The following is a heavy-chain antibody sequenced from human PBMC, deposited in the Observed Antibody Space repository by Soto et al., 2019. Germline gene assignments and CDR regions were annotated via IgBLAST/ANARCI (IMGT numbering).Heavy chain of an antibody. Sequence: QVQLVESGGGVVQPGRSLRLSCAASGFTFSSYAMHWVRQAPGKGLEWVAVISYDGSNKYYADSVKGRITISRDNSKNTLYLQMNSLRAEDTAVYYCARYSIPFDYWGQGTLVTVSS. J-gene: IGHJ4*02. V-gene: IGHV3-30-3*01. CDR2: ISYDGSNK. CDR1: GFTFSSYA. CDR3: ARYSIPFDY. D-gene: IGHD6-13*01.